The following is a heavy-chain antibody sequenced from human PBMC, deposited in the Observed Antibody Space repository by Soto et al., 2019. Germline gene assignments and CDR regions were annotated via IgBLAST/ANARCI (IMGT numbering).Heavy chain of an antibody. Sequence: QITLKESGPTLVKPTQALTLTCSFSGFSLTTLGVGVGWVRQPPGKALEWLALMYWDDDRQYSPSLKSRLTITKATSKNQVVLRMTNMDPVDTGTYYCAHTPLTTAANAVDVWGQGTIVTVSS. V-gene: IGHV2-5*02. J-gene: IGHJ3*01. CDR1: GFSLTTLGVG. CDR2: MYWDDDR. CDR3: AHTPLTTAANAVDV. D-gene: IGHD1-1*01.